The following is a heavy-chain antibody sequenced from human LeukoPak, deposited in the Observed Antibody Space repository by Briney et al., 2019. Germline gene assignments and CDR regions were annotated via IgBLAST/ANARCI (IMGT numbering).Heavy chain of an antibody. CDR3: ARVGASRRLIYYFDY. Sequence: ASVKVSCKASGYTFTGYYMHWVRQAPGQGLEWMGWINPNSGGTNYAQKFQGRVTMTRDTSISTAYMELSRLRSDDTAVYYCARVGASRRLIYYFDYWGQGTLVTVSS. CDR2: INPNSGGT. J-gene: IGHJ4*02. V-gene: IGHV1-2*02. D-gene: IGHD3-16*01. CDR1: GYTFTGYY.